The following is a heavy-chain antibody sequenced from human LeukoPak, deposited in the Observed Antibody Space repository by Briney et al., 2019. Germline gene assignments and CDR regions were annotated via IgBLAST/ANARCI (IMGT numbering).Heavy chain of an antibody. J-gene: IGHJ4*02. CDR3: ARDQGPGDY. Sequence: GGSLRLSCAASGFTFSSYSMNWVRQAPGKGLEWLSYISSRSSPIYYADSVKGRFTISRDNAKNSLYLQMNSLRAEDTAVYYCARDQGPGDYWGQGTLVTVSS. V-gene: IGHV3-48*04. CDR2: ISSRSSPI. CDR1: GFTFSSYS.